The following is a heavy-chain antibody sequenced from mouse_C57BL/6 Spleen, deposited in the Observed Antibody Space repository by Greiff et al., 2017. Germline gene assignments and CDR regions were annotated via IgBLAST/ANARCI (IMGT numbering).Heavy chain of an antibody. CDR2: INPGSGGT. CDR3: ARWGDARDY. V-gene: IGHV1-54*01. CDR1: GYAFTNYL. J-gene: IGHJ4*01. Sequence: VQLQQSGAELVRPGTSVKVSCKASGYAFTNYLIEWVKQRPGQGLEWIGVINPGSGGTNYNEKFKGKATLTADKSSSTAYMQLSSLTSEDSAVYCCARWGDARDYWGQGTSVTVSS.